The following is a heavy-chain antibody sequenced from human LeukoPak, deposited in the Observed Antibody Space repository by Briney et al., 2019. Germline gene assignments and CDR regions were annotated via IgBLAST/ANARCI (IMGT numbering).Heavy chain of an antibody. J-gene: IGHJ5*02. CDR1: GFTFNGYI. CDR2: ITKTGHDT. V-gene: IGHV3-21*01. D-gene: IGHD3-10*01. Sequence: GGSLRLSCAASGFTFNGYIMNWVRQAPGKGVEWVSSITKTGHDTYYADSVRGRFTISRDNAKNSLYLQMNSLRAEDSAVYYCAREAPIMVRGWFDPWGQGTLVTVSS. CDR3: AREAPIMVRGWFDP.